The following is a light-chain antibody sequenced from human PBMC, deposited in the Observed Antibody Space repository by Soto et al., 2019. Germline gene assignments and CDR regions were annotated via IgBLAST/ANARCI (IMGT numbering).Light chain of an antibody. CDR1: RNVSIY. J-gene: IGKJ5*01. Sequence: EIPLTQSPSSLAASVGDRLTLTCRASRNVSIYLNWYQHKPGKGPTLLIHATSNLQIGVPSRFSGSGSGTEFNLTISSLEPEDLGTYYCQQSYKMPSFGQGTRLVIK. CDR3: QQSYKMPS. CDR2: ATS. V-gene: IGKV1-39*01.